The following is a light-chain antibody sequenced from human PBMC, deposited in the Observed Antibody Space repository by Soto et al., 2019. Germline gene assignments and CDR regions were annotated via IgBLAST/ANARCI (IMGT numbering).Light chain of an antibody. CDR2: WAS. Sequence: DIVMTQSPDSLAVSLGERATINCKSSRNILYSSDSNNYISWYQQKAGQPPKLLIYWASTRESGVPDRFSIGGSGINFTLTISSLQAEDVAVYYCQQYYSPPYSFGQGTKLEIK. J-gene: IGKJ2*01. CDR1: RNILYSSDSNNY. V-gene: IGKV4-1*01. CDR3: QQYYSPPYS.